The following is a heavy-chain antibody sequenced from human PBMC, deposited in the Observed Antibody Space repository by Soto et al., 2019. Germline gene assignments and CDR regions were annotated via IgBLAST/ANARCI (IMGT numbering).Heavy chain of an antibody. Sequence: ASVKVSCKVSEYTFTAYYIHWVRQAPGQGLEWMGWLNPNSGGTDFAQKFQGRVSMTRDTSITTAYMQLHSLTSNDTAIYYCAREKIVGANPFDYWGLGTPVTVSS. CDR1: EYTFTAYY. V-gene: IGHV1-2*02. D-gene: IGHD1-26*01. CDR3: AREKIVGANPFDY. CDR2: LNPNSGGT. J-gene: IGHJ4*02.